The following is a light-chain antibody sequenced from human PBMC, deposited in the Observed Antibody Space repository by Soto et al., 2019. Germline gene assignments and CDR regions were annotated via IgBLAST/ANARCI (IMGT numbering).Light chain of an antibody. CDR2: QGS. CDR1: QSPLYSDGNTY. J-gene: IGKJ2*01. V-gene: IGKV2-30*01. Sequence: DVVMTQSPLSLPVTLGQPASISCRSSQSPLYSDGNTYLNWFQQRPGQSPRRLIYQGSNRDSGVPGRFSGGGSGTDFTLKISTVEAEGVGVYCCLRSSLWALTLGEGTEV. CDR3: LRSSLWALT.